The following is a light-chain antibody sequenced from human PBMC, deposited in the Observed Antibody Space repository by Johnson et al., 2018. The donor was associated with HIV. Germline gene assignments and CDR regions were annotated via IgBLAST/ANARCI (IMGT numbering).Light chain of an antibody. Sequence: QLVLTQPPSVSAAPGQKVTISCSGRSSNIGSNSVSWYQQLPGTAPKLLIYENNKRPSGIPDRFSGSKSGTSATLGITGLQTGDEADYYCGTWDSSLGVFGTGTKVPVL. V-gene: IGLV1-51*02. CDR1: SSNIGSNS. J-gene: IGLJ1*01. CDR3: GTWDSSLGV. CDR2: ENN.